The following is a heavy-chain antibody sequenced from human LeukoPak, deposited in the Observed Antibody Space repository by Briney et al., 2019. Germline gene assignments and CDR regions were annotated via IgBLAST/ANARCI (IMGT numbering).Heavy chain of an antibody. V-gene: IGHV3-48*01. Sequence: GGSLRLSCAASGFTFSTYNMNWVRQAPGKGLEWVSHISSGSSTIYYPDSVKGRFTISRDNAKSSLYLQMNSLRAEDTAVYYCERDDNRGYELWGQGTLVTVSS. J-gene: IGHJ4*02. CDR2: ISSGSSTI. D-gene: IGHD3-22*01. CDR3: ERDDNRGYEL. CDR1: GFTFSTYN.